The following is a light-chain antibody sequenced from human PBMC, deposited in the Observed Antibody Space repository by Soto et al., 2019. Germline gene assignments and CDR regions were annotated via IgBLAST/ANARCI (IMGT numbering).Light chain of an antibody. J-gene: IGLJ1*01. V-gene: IGLV2-14*01. CDR2: DVS. Sequence: ALTQPASVSGSPGQSITISCTGTSSDVGGYNYVSWYQQHPGKAPKLMIYDVSNRPSGVSNRFSGSKSGNTASLTISGLQAEDEADYYCSSYTSSSTLYYVFGTGTKLTVL. CDR3: SSYTSSSTLYYV. CDR1: SSDVGGYNY.